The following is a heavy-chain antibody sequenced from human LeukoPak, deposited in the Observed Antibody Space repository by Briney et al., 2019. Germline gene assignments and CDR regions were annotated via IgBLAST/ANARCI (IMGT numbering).Heavy chain of an antibody. D-gene: IGHD3-10*01. CDR2: IYYSGST. Sequence: PSETLSLTCTVSGGSISSSNYYWGWIRQPPGKGLEWIGTIYYSGSTYYNPSLKSRVTISVDTSKNQFSLKVSSVTAADTAVYYCARHWGEPGSNVYWGQGTLVTVSS. J-gene: IGHJ4*02. CDR1: GGSISSSNYY. CDR3: ARHWGEPGSNVY. V-gene: IGHV4-39*01.